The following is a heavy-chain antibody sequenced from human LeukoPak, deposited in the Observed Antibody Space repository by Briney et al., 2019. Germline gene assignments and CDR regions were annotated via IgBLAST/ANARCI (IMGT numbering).Heavy chain of an antibody. J-gene: IGHJ5*02. D-gene: IGHD3-9*01. V-gene: IGHV1-2*02. CDR3: ARVGSMYFDILTGSPDWFDP. CDR2: INPNSGGT. Sequence: GASVKVSCKASEYTFTGYYMHWVRQAPGQGLEWMGWINPNSGGTNYAQKFQGRVTMTRDTSITTAYMELRRLRSDDTAVYYCARVGSMYFDILTGSPDWFDPWGQGTLVTVSS. CDR1: EYTFTGYY.